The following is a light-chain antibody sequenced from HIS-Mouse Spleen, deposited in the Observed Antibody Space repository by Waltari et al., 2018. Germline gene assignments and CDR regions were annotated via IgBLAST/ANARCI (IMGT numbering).Light chain of an antibody. V-gene: IGLV2-23*01. CDR1: SSDVGRYNL. Sequence: QSALTQPASVSGSPGQSITISCTGTSSDVGRYNLVSWYHQHPGKAPKLMIYEGSKRPSGVSNRFSGSKSGNTASLTISGLQAEDEADYYCCSYAGSVFGGGTKLTVL. CDR2: EGS. J-gene: IGLJ2*01. CDR3: CSYAGSV.